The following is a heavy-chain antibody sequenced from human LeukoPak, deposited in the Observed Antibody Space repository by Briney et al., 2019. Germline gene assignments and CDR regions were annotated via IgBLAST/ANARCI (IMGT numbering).Heavy chain of an antibody. CDR1: GFTFSSYA. Sequence: PGGSLRLSCAASGFTFSSYAMHWVRQAPGKGLEWVAVISYDGSNKYYADSVKGRFTISRDNSKNTLYLQMNSLRAEDTAVYYCASPPGYYFDYWGQGTLVTVSS. CDR2: ISYDGSNK. V-gene: IGHV3-30-3*01. CDR3: ASPPGYYFDY. J-gene: IGHJ4*02.